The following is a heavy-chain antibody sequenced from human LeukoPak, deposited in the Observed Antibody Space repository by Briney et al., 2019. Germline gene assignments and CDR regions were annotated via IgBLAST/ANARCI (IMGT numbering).Heavy chain of an antibody. CDR2: IYYSGRT. Sequence: PSETLSLTCTVSGGSISSYYWSWIRQPPGKGLEWIGYIYYSGRTTYNPSLKSRVTISVDTSTNQFSLKLSSVTAADTAVYYCARVYYDSSGYPEIYYYYYMDVWGKGTTVTVSS. V-gene: IGHV4-59*01. CDR1: GGSISSYY. J-gene: IGHJ6*03. CDR3: ARVYYDSSGYPEIYYYYYMDV. D-gene: IGHD3-22*01.